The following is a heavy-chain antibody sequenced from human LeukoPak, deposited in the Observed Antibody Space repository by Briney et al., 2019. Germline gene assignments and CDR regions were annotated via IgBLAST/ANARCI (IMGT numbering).Heavy chain of an antibody. CDR1: GFTFSSYW. Sequence: GGSLRLSCAASGFTFSSYWMHWVRQAPGKGLVWVSHINSDGSSTNYADSVKGRFTISRDNAKNTLYLQMNSLRADDTAVYYCARGGFYSNPPLDYWGQGTLVTVSS. CDR3: ARGGFYSNPPLDY. V-gene: IGHV3-74*01. J-gene: IGHJ4*02. CDR2: INSDGSST. D-gene: IGHD4-11*01.